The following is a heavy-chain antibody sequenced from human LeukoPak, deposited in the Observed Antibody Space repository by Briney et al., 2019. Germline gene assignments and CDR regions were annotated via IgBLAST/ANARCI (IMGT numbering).Heavy chain of an antibody. Sequence: SETLSLTCTVSGGSISSGSYYWSWIRQPAGKGLEWIGRIYTSGSTNYNPSLKSRVTISVDTSKNQFSLKLRSVTAADTAVYYCARDGVEYDFWSPAGANWFDPWGQGTLVTVSS. CDR2: IYTSGST. D-gene: IGHD3-3*01. J-gene: IGHJ5*02. CDR3: ARDGVEYDFWSPAGANWFDP. V-gene: IGHV4-61*02. CDR1: GGSISSGSYY.